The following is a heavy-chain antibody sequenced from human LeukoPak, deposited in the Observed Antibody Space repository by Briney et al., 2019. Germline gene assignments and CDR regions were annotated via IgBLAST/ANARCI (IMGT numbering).Heavy chain of an antibody. CDR3: AREWQGGIAAAGTRIEGDY. CDR1: GYSVIGDK. J-gene: IGHJ4*02. CDR2: IKQDGSEK. D-gene: IGHD6-13*01. Sequence: PGGSLRLSCAVAGYSVIGDKITGVREAPGMGLERGANIKQDGSEKNYVDSVKGRFTISRDNAENSLFLQMNSLRVEDTAVYYCAREWQGGIAAAGTRIEGDYWGQETLVAVSS. V-gene: IGHV3-7*01.